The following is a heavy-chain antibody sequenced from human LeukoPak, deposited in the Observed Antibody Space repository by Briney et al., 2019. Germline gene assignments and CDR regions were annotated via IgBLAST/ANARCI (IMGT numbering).Heavy chain of an antibody. J-gene: IGHJ4*02. V-gene: IGHV4-59*01. CDR2: IYYSGST. Sequence: SETLSLTCTVSGGSISSYYWSWIRQPPGKGLEWIGYIYYSGSTNYNPSLKSRVTISVDTSKNQLSLKLSSVTAADTAVYYCAREVNSGVLYYFDYWGQGTLVTVSS. CDR1: GGSISSYY. CDR3: AREVNSGVLYYFDY. D-gene: IGHD2-15*01.